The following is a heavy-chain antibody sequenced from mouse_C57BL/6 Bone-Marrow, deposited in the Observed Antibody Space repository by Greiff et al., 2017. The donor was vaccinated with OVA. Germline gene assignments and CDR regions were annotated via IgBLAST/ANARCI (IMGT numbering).Heavy chain of an antibody. CDR2: INPNYGTT. V-gene: IGHV1-39*01. CDR1: GYSFTDYN. J-gene: IGHJ1*03. Sequence: VQLQQSGPELVKPGASVKISCKASGYSFTDYNMNWVKQSNGKSLEWIGVINPNYGTTSYNQKFKGKATLTVDKSSSTAYMQLNSRTSEDSAVDYCARGIYYGSREYFDVWGTGTTVTVSS. CDR3: ARGIYYGSREYFDV. D-gene: IGHD1-1*01.